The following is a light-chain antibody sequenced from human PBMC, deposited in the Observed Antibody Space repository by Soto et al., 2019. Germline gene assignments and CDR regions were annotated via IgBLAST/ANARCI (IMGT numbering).Light chain of an antibody. CDR1: SSDVGYYNY. CDR2: DVS. J-gene: IGLJ2*01. Sequence: QSALTQPASVSGSPGQSITIPCTGTSSDVGYYNYVSWYQQHPGKAPKLMIFDVSDRPSGVSSRFSGSKSGNTASLTISGLQADDEADYYCSSYTTSSTRVFGGGTKPTVL. CDR3: SSYTTSSTRV. V-gene: IGLV2-14*01.